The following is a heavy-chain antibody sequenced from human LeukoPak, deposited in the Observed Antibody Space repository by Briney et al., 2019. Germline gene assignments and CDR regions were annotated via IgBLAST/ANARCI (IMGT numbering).Heavy chain of an antibody. CDR1: GLTFSSYV. Sequence: GGSLRLSCAASGLTFSSYVMHWVGQAPGKGLEGVAFIRYDGSNKYYADSVKGRFTISRDNSKNTLYLQMNSLRAEDTAVYYCTRGRRGADIWGQGTMVTVSS. J-gene: IGHJ3*02. D-gene: IGHD3-10*01. V-gene: IGHV3-30*02. CDR2: IRYDGSNK. CDR3: TRGRRGADI.